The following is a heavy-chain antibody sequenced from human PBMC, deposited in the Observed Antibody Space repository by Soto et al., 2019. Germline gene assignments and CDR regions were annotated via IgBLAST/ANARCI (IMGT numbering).Heavy chain of an antibody. J-gene: IGHJ6*02. CDR1: GFSLSTSGMC. CDR2: IDWDDDK. Sequence: GPTLVNPTQTLTLTCTFSGFSLSTSGMCVSWIRQPPGKALEWLALIDWDDDKYYSTSLKTRLTISKDTSKNQVVLTMTNMDPVDTATYYCARTRYNWNYDYGMDVWGHGTTVTVSS. CDR3: ARTRYNWNYDYGMDV. D-gene: IGHD1-20*01. V-gene: IGHV2-70*01.